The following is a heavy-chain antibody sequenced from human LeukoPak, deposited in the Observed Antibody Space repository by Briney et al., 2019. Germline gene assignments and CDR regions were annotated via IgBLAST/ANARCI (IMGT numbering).Heavy chain of an antibody. D-gene: IGHD2-2*01. V-gene: IGHV1-69*05. Sequence: ASVKVSCKASGGTFSSYAISWVRQAPGQGPEWMGGIIPIFGTANYAQKFQGRVTITTDESTSTAYMELSSLRSEDTAVYYCASTSGTNVVVPAFHYMDVWGKGTTVTVSS. CDR1: GGTFSSYA. J-gene: IGHJ6*03. CDR3: ASTSGTNVVVPAFHYMDV. CDR2: IIPIFGTA.